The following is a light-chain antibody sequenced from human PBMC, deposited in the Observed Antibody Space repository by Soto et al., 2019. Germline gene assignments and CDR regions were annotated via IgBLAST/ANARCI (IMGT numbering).Light chain of an antibody. CDR3: QQSYRTPYT. Sequence: DSQMTQSPSSLSASVGDRVTITCRASQGISTYLVWYQQRQGRAPKLLIYDASSLLSGVPSRFSGSGSGTDFTLTISSLQPEDFATYDCQQSYRTPYTFGQGTKLETK. CDR2: DAS. V-gene: IGKV1-39*01. CDR1: QGISTY. J-gene: IGKJ2*01.